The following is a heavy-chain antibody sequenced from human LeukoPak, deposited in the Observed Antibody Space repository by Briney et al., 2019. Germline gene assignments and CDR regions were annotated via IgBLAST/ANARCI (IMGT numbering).Heavy chain of an antibody. CDR3: ARGRGPAHFDY. V-gene: IGHV4-34*01. CDR1: GGSFSGYY. CDR2: INHSGST. Sequence: PSETLSLTCAVYGGSFSGYYWSWIRQPPGKGLEWIGEINHSGSTNYNPSLKSRVTISVDTSKNRFSLKLSSVTAADTAVYYCARGRGPAHFDYWGQGTLVTVSS. J-gene: IGHJ4*02. D-gene: IGHD3-10*01.